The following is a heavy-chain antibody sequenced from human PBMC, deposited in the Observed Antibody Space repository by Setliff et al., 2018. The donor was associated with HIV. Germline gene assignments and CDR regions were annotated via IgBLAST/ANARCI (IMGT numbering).Heavy chain of an antibody. CDR3: AQLGMVDDFDY. D-gene: IGHD1-1*01. V-gene: IGHV4-38-2*01. J-gene: IGHJ4*02. Sequence: PSETLSLTCAVSGYSISSGYYWGWIRQPPGKGLEWVGSIYHSGTIYYNPSLKSRVTISVDTSKNHFSLKLRSVTAADTAVYYCAQLGMVDDFDYWGQGTLVTVSS. CDR1: GYSISSGYY. CDR2: IYHSGTI.